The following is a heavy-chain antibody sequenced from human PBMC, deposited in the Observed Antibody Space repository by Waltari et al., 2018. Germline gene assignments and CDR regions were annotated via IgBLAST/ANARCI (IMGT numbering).Heavy chain of an antibody. V-gene: IGHV1-2*02. CDR1: GYTFTGYD. CDR2: INPNSGGT. J-gene: IGHJ1*01. CDR3: ARERYSGYDLLRYFQH. Sequence: QVQLVQSGAEVKKPGASVKVSCKASGYTFTGYDMHWVRQAPGQGLEWMGWINPNSGGTNYAQKFQGRVTMTRDTSISTAYMELSRLRSDDTAVYYCARERYSGYDLLRYFQHWGQGTLVTVSS. D-gene: IGHD5-12*01.